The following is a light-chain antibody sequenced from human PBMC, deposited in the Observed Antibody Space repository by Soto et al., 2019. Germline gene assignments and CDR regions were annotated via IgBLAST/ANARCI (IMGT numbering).Light chain of an antibody. V-gene: IGKV3-20*01. CDR2: GAS. J-gene: IGKJ3*01. CDR1: QSVSGSF. CDR3: QQYGSSPIT. Sequence: IVLTQSPGTLSLSPGEGATLSCRASQSVSGSFLAWYQQRPGQAPRLVIYGASRRATGIPDRFSGSGSGTDFSLSLSRREPEEFAIYYCQQYGSSPITCGPEPNVDIK.